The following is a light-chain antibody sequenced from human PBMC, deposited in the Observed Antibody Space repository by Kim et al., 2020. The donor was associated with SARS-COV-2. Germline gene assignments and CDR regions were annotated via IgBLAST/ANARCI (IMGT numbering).Light chain of an antibody. CDR2: AKD. CDR3: TSRDSRGKVV. V-gene: IGLV3-19*01. Sequence: VALGQTVRITCQGDSLRKYYTPWYQQKARQAPVLVFYAKDKRPSGVPDRFSGSTSGNTASLTITGAQAADEADYYCTSRDSRGKVVFGGGTQLTVL. CDR1: SLRKYY. J-gene: IGLJ2*01.